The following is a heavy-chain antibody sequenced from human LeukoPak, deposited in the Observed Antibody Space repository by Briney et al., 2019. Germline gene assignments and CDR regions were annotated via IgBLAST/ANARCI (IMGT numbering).Heavy chain of an antibody. D-gene: IGHD3-22*01. V-gene: IGHV3-21*01. CDR3: ARDLLYYYDSSATDY. Sequence: GGSLRLSCAASGFTFSSYSMNWVRQAPGKGLEWVSSISSSSSYIYYADSVKDRFTISRDNVKNSLYLQMNSLRAEDTAVYYCARDLLYYYDSSATDYWGQGTLVTVSS. CDR2: ISSSSSYI. J-gene: IGHJ4*02. CDR1: GFTFSSYS.